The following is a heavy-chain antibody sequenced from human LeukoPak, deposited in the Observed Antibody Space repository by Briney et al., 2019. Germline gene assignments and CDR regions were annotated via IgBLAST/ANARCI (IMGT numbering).Heavy chain of an antibody. CDR3: ARVNCYGYYYYYYMDV. V-gene: IGHV1-8*01. D-gene: IGHD2-2*01. CDR2: MNPNSGNT. J-gene: IGHJ6*03. Sequence: ASVKVSCKASGYTFTSYDINWVRQATGQGLEWMGWMNPNSGNTGYAQKFQGRVTMTRNTSISTAYMELSSLRSEDTAVYYCARVNCYGYYYYYYMDVWGKGTTVTVSS. CDR1: GYTFTSYD.